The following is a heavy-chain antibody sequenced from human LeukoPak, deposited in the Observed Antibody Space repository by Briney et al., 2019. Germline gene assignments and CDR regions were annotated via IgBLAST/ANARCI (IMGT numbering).Heavy chain of an antibody. CDR1: GGSFSGYY. Sequence: PSETLSLTCAVYGGSFSGYYWRWIRQPPGKGLEWIGEINHSGSTNYNPSLKSRVTISVDTSKNQFSLKLSSVTAADTAVYYCARVGSSWSDYFDYWGQGTLVTVSS. V-gene: IGHV4-34*01. CDR3: ARVGSSWSDYFDY. D-gene: IGHD6-13*01. CDR2: INHSGST. J-gene: IGHJ4*02.